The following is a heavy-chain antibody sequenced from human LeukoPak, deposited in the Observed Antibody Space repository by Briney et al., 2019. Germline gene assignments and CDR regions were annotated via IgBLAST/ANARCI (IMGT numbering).Heavy chain of an antibody. Sequence: GGSLRLSCKGSGYTFTTYWIGWVRQIPGKGLEWMGIIYPGDSDTRYSPSFQGQVTISADRSISTAYLQWSSLKASDTAMYYCARWVVVAATPSAPWFDPWGQGTLVTVSS. V-gene: IGHV5-51*01. CDR3: ARWVVVAATPSAPWFDP. CDR1: GYTFTTYW. CDR2: IYPGDSDT. J-gene: IGHJ5*02. D-gene: IGHD2-15*01.